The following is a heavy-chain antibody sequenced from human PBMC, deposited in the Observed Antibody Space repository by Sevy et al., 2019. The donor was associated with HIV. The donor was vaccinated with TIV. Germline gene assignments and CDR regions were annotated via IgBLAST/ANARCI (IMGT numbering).Heavy chain of an antibody. J-gene: IGHJ3*02. V-gene: IGHV3-33*01. Sequence: GGSLRLSCAASGFTFSSYGMHWVRQAPGKGLEWVAVIWYDGSNKYYADSVKGRFTISRDNSKNTLYLQMTSLRAEDTAEYYCARGRRFSYYYDSSGYYHGDAFDIWGQGTMVTVSS. D-gene: IGHD3-22*01. CDR3: ARGRRFSYYYDSSGYYHGDAFDI. CDR2: IWYDGSNK. CDR1: GFTFSSYG.